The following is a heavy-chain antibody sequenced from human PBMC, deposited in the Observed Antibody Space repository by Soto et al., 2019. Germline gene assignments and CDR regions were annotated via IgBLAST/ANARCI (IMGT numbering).Heavy chain of an antibody. D-gene: IGHD6-13*01. CDR3: ARDLHSSSWYWFDP. CDR1: GFTFSIYC. V-gene: IGHV3-33*01. CDR2: IWYDGSNK. Sequence: GGSLILSCSAYGFTFSIYCRHWVRQAPGKGLEWVAVIWYDGSNKYYADSVKGRFTISRDNSKNTLYLQMNSLRAEDTAVYYCARDLHSSSWYWFDPWGQGTLVTVSS. J-gene: IGHJ5*02.